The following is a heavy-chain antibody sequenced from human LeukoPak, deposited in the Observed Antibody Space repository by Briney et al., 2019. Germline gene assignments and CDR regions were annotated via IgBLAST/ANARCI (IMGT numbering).Heavy chain of an antibody. CDR3: ARHWGGSTSHFDY. D-gene: IGHD2-2*01. V-gene: IGHV4-38-2*01. CDR1: GYSISSGYY. CDR2: IYHSGST. Sequence: PSETLSLTCAVSGYSISSGYYCGWIRQPPGKGLEWIGSIYHSGSTYYNPSLKSRVTISVDTSKNQFSLKLSSVTAADTAVYYCARHWGGSTSHFDYWGQGTLVTVSS. J-gene: IGHJ4*02.